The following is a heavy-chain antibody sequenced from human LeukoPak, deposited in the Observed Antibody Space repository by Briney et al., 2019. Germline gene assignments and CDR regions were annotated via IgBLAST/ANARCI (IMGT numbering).Heavy chain of an antibody. CDR2: INHSGST. V-gene: IGHV4-34*01. CDR1: GGSFSGYY. CDR3: ARGRITGTTFDP. D-gene: IGHD1-20*01. J-gene: IGHJ5*02. Sequence: SETLSLTCAVYGGSFSGYYWSWIRQPPGKGLEWIGEINHSGSTNYNPSLKSQVTISVDTSKNQFSLKLSSVTAADTAVYYCARGRITGTTFDPWGQGTLVTVSS.